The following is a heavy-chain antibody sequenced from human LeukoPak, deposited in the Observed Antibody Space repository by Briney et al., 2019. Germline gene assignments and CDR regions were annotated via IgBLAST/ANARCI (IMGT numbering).Heavy chain of an antibody. D-gene: IGHD6-19*01. J-gene: IGHJ4*02. CDR2: ISSSSSYI. V-gene: IGHV3-21*01. CDR3: AGGSGWYAYFDY. CDR1: GFTFSSYS. Sequence: GGSLRLSCAASGFTFSSYSMNWVRQAPGKGLEWVSSISSSSSYIYYAGSVKGRFTISRDNAKNSLYLQMNSLRAEDTAVYYCAGGSGWYAYFDYWGQGTLVTVSS.